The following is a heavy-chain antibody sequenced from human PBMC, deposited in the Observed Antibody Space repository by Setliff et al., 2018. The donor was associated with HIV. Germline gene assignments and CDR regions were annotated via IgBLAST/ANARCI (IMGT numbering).Heavy chain of an antibody. J-gene: IGHJ4*02. Sequence: SETLSLTCTVSGGSISSYYWSWIRQPPGRGLEWLGRIYSSGSTNYNPSLKSRVTISVDTSKNQFSLKLYSVTAADTAVYYCARAYFGSGIYYWGQGTLVTVSS. CDR1: GGSISSYY. D-gene: IGHD3-10*01. CDR2: IYSSGST. V-gene: IGHV4-4*09. CDR3: ARAYFGSGIYY.